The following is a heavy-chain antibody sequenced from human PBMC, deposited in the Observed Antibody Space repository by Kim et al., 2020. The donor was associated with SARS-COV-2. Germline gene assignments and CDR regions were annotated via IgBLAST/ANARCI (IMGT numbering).Heavy chain of an antibody. CDR1: GFTFSSYA. J-gene: IGHJ4*02. CDR3: ARDAYYYGSVDRFDY. V-gene: IGHV3-30*04. CDR2: ISYDGSNK. Sequence: GGSLRLSCAASGFTFSSYAMHWVRQAPGKGLEWVAVISYDGSNKYYADSVKGRFTISRDNSKNTLYLQMNSLRAEDTAVYYCARDAYYYGSVDRFDYWGQGTLVTVSS. D-gene: IGHD3-10*01.